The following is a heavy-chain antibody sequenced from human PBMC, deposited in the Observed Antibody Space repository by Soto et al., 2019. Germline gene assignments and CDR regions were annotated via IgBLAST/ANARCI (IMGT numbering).Heavy chain of an antibody. Sequence: QVNLVQSGAEVKKPGASVKVSCKASGYTFTSYGITGVRQAPGQGLEWMGWISAHNGNTDYAQKLQGRVIVTRDTATSTAYLELGSLISDDTAVYYCARGRYGDYWGQGALVTVSS. CDR2: ISAHNGNT. CDR1: GYTFTSYG. J-gene: IGHJ4*02. CDR3: ARGRYGDY. V-gene: IGHV1-18*01. D-gene: IGHD1-1*01.